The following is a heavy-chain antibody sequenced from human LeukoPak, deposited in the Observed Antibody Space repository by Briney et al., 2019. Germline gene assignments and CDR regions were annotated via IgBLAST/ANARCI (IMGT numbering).Heavy chain of an antibody. J-gene: IGHJ4*02. V-gene: IGHV4-61*02. Sequence: PSETLSLTCTVSGDAISSGTYYWSWIRQPAGKGLEWIGRIYTSGNTNYNPSLKSRVTISVDTSKNQFSLKLSSVTAADTAVYYCARDLGGPVYWGQGTQVTVSS. CDR3: ARDLGGPVY. CDR2: IYTSGNT. CDR1: GDAISSGTYY. D-gene: IGHD3-16*01.